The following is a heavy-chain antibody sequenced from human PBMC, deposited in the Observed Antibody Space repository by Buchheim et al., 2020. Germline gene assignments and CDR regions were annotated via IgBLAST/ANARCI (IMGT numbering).Heavy chain of an antibody. D-gene: IGHD6-13*01. CDR2: ISYDGSNK. V-gene: IGHV3-30-3*01. Sequence: QVQLVESGGGVVQPGRSLRLSCAASGFTFRSYVMHWVRQAPGKGLEWVAVISYDGSNKYFADSVKGRFTISRDNSKNTLYLQMNSQRTEDTAVYYCARAVTAAGTKVYQYGMDVWGQGTT. CDR1: GFTFRSYV. J-gene: IGHJ6*02. CDR3: ARAVTAAGTKVYQYGMDV.